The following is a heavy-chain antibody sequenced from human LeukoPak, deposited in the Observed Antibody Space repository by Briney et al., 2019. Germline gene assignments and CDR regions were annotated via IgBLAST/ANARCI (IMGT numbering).Heavy chain of an antibody. CDR2: IWYDGTNK. J-gene: IGHJ4*02. V-gene: IGHV3-33*01. Sequence: GRSLRLSCVASGFTFSHYAMHWVRQAPGKGLEWVAIIWYDGTNKYYADSVKGRFTTSRDNSKNTLDLQMDSLRAEDTAVDYRARNYGGNPGRGGGFDYWGQGTPVTVSS. CDR3: ARNYGGNPGRGGGFDY. CDR1: GFTFSHYA. D-gene: IGHD4-23*01.